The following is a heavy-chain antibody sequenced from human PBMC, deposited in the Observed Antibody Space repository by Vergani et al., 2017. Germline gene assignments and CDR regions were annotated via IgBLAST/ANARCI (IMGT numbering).Heavy chain of an antibody. CDR3: ARGGRYYDCWRGWARPLPRTSPPYFDY. V-gene: IGHV1-2*02. CDR2: INPNSGGT. CDR1: GYTFTGYY. Sequence: QVQLVQSGAEVKKPGASVKVSCKASGYTFTGYYMHWVRQAPGQGLEWMGWINPNSGGTNYAQKFQGRVTMTRDTSISTAYMELSRLRSDATAVYYCARGGRYYDCWRGWARPLPRTSPPYFDYWGQGTLVTVSS. D-gene: IGHD3-3*01. J-gene: IGHJ4*02.